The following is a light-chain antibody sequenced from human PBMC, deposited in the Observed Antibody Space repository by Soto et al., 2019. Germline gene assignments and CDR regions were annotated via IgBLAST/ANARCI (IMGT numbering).Light chain of an antibody. V-gene: IGKV1-5*03. CDR2: KAS. CDR3: QHYKSYSEA. J-gene: IGKJ1*01. Sequence: DIQMNQSPSTLSGSVGDRVTITCRASQTISSWLAWYQQKPGKAPKLLIYKASTLKSGVPSRFSGSGSGTEFTLTISSLQPDDFATYYCQHYKSYSEAFGQGTKVDI. CDR1: QTISSW.